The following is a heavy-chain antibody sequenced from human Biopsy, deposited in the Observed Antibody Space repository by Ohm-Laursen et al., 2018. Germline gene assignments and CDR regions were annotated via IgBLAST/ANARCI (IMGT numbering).Heavy chain of an antibody. V-gene: IGHV3-66*01. Sequence: SLRLSCTASKFTVRTNSMSWVRLAPGKGLEWVSVIYAGATTYYPDSVKGRFTISRDNSRNTVYLQMDSLRGEDTAVYYCAKYDYSSSPRRYFDPWGQGTLVTVSS. CDR1: KFTVRTNS. CDR3: AKYDYSSSPRRYFDP. D-gene: IGHD6-6*01. J-gene: IGHJ5*02. CDR2: IYAGATT.